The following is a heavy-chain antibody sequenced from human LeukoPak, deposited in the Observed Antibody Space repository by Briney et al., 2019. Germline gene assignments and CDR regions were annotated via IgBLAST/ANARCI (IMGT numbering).Heavy chain of an antibody. V-gene: IGHV4-4*02. D-gene: IGHD4-11*01. Sequence: SGTLSLTCAVSGGSISSSNWWSWVRQPPGKGLEWIGEIYHSGSTNYNPSLKSRVTISVDTSKNQFSLKLSSVTAADTAVYYCARGKGTSSTVTPHHFDYWGQGTLVTVSS. CDR1: GGSISSSNW. J-gene: IGHJ4*02. CDR2: IYHSGST. CDR3: ARGKGTSSTVTPHHFDY.